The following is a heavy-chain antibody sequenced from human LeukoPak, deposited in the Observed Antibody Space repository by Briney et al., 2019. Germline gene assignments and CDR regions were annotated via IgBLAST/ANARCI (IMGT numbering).Heavy chain of an antibody. V-gene: IGHV1-24*01. J-gene: IGHJ4*02. CDR1: VYSLTEVS. D-gene: IGHD6-19*01. CDR3: VTDIRSGWRNY. Sequence: GASVKVSCKVSVYSLTEVSTHWVRQAPGKGLEWMGGFDPEDGEAIYAQKVQGRLTMTEDTSIDTAFMELSSLKSEDTAVYYCVTDIRSGWRNYWGQGTLITVSS. CDR2: FDPEDGEA.